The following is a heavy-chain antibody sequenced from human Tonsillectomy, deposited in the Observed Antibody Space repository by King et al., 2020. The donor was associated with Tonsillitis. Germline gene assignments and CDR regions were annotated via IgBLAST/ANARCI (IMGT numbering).Heavy chain of an antibody. D-gene: IGHD3-22*01. Sequence: LQLQESGPGLVKPSETLSLTCAVSGCSISTGYYWGWIRQPPGKGLEWIGRFYHSGTTYYTPSLKSRVTISVDTSRNQFSLKLSSVTAADTAVYYCAKDMNYYDSSDRYFDLWGRGTLVTVSS. V-gene: IGHV4-38-2*01. J-gene: IGHJ2*01. CDR1: GCSISTGYY. CDR2: FYHSGTT. CDR3: AKDMNYYDSSDRYFDL.